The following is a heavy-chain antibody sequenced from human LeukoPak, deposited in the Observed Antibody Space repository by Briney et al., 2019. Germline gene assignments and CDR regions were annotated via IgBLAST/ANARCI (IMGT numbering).Heavy chain of an antibody. D-gene: IGHD3-9*01. CDR1: GFTFSSYW. CDR3: ARVLTGYYHWDY. V-gene: IGHV3-74*01. Sequence: GGSLGLSCAASGFTFSSYWMHWVRQVPGKGLVWVSRINTDGSRTYHADSVKGRFTISRDNAKNMLYLELNSLRAEDMAVYYCARVLTGYYHWDYWGQGTLVTVSS. J-gene: IGHJ4*02. CDR2: INTDGSRT.